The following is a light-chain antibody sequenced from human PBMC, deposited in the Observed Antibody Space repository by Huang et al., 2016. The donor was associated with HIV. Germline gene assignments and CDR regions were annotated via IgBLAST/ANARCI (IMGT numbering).Light chain of an antibody. V-gene: IGKV1-16*02. CDR1: EDLGSC. J-gene: IGKJ2*01. Sequence: DIQMTQSPSSMSASTGDRVTITCRASEDLGSCLAWFQQRPGQPPKSLIYAASTLQNGIPAKVSVSGSGTDFTLTISHLQPEDFATYYCQQYDAFPLTFGQGTRLEI. CDR3: QQYDAFPLT. CDR2: AAS.